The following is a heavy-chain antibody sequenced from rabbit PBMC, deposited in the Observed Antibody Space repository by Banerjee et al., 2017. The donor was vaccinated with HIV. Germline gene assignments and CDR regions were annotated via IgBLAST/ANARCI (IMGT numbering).Heavy chain of an antibody. J-gene: IGHJ4*01. CDR3: ARDRPGSDYYFNL. CDR1: GFDFSNYYM. D-gene: IGHD4-2*01. V-gene: IGHV1S45*01. Sequence: QEQLVESGGDLVKPGASLTLTCKASGFDFSNYYMSWVRQAPGKGLEWIGIIYANSGSTWYASWVNGRFTISKTSSTTVTLQMTSLTAADTATYFCARDRPGSDYYFNLWGQGTLVTVS. CDR2: IYANSGST.